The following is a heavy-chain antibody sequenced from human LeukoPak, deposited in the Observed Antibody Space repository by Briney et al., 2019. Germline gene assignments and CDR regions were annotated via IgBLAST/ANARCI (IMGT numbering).Heavy chain of an antibody. Sequence: SETLSLTCAVYGGSFSGYYWSWIRQPPGKGLEWIGEINHSGSTNYNPSLKSRVTISVDTSKNQFSLKLSSVTAADTAVYYCARGGGGGYCSSTSCQYYFDYWGQGTLVTVSS. CDR2: INHSGST. CDR1: GGSFSGYY. J-gene: IGHJ4*02. D-gene: IGHD2-2*01. V-gene: IGHV4-34*01. CDR3: ARGGGGGYCSSTSCQYYFDY.